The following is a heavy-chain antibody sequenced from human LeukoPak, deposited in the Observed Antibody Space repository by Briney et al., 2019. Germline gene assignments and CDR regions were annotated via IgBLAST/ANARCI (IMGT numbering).Heavy chain of an antibody. V-gene: IGHV4-34*01. J-gene: IGHJ4*02. CDR2: VNESGGA. Sequence: SETLSLTCAVYVGSFSGYHWNWIRQPPGKGPEWIGEVNESGGANINPSLRSRVILSVDTSMNQFSLKLISVTAADTGVYYCARERGYFDTRDYWGQGTLVTVSS. CDR1: VGSFSGYH. CDR3: ARERGYFDTRDY. D-gene: IGHD3-9*01.